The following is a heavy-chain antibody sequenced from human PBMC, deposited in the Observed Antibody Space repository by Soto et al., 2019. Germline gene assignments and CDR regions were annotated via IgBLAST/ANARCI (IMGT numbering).Heavy chain of an antibody. CDR1: GFTFSSCA. Sequence: GGSLRLSCAASGFTFSSCAMGWVRQAPGKGLEWVSDIIDSGGSTYYADSVKGRFTISRDNAKDSLSLQMNSLRAEDTAVYYCVRSRWLYAIDYWGHGILVTVSS. V-gene: IGHV3-23*01. CDR2: IIDSGGST. J-gene: IGHJ4*01. CDR3: VRSRWLYAIDY. D-gene: IGHD4-17*01.